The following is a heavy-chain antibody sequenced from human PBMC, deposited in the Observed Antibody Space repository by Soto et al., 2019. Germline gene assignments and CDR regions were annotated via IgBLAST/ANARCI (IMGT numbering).Heavy chain of an antibody. CDR1: GGTFSSYA. Sequence: SVKVSCKASGGTFSSYAISWVRQAPGQGLEWMGGIIPIFGTANYAQKFQGRVTITADESTSTAYMELSSLRSEDTAVYYCARSAGSYLNWFDPWGQGTLVTVSS. J-gene: IGHJ5*02. V-gene: IGHV1-69*13. CDR3: ARSAGSYLNWFDP. CDR2: IIPIFGTA. D-gene: IGHD1-26*01.